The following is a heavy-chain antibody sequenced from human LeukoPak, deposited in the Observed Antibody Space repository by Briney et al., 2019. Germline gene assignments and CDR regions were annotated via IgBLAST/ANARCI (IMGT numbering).Heavy chain of an antibody. Sequence: SETLSLTCTVSGGSISSYYWSWIRQPPGKGLEWIGYIYYSGSTNYNPSLKSRVTISVDTSKNQFSLKLSSVTAADTAVYYCARVHYGSGRHYYYYGMDVWGQGTTVTVSS. V-gene: IGHV4-59*01. CDR3: ARVHYGSGRHYYYYGMDV. CDR2: IYYSGST. J-gene: IGHJ6*02. D-gene: IGHD3-10*01. CDR1: GGSISSYY.